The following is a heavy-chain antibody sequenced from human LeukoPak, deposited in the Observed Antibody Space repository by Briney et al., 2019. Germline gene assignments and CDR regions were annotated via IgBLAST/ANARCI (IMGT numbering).Heavy chain of an antibody. J-gene: IGHJ5*02. CDR3: ARAADYYDSSGYLDWFDP. D-gene: IGHD3-22*01. CDR2: IYYSGST. Sequence: SETLSLTCTVSGGSISSYYWSWIRQPPGKGLEWIGYIYYSGSTNYNPSLKSRVTISVDTSKNQFSLKLSSVAAADTAVYYCARAADYYDSSGYLDWFDPWGQGTLVTVSS. CDR1: GGSISSYY. V-gene: IGHV4-59*01.